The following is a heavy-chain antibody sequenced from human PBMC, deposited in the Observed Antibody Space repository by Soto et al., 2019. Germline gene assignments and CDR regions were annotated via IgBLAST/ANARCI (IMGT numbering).Heavy chain of an antibody. D-gene: IGHD3-22*01. CDR3: APVPYDSSGYYGPPAFDI. CDR1: GFTFTSSA. CDR2: IVVGSGNT. Sequence: SVKVSCKASGFTFTSSAVQWVRQARGQRLEWIGWIVVGSGNTNYAQKFQERVTITRDMSTSTAYMELSSLRSEDTAVYYCAPVPYDSSGYYGPPAFDIWAQGTMVTVSS. V-gene: IGHV1-58*01. J-gene: IGHJ3*02.